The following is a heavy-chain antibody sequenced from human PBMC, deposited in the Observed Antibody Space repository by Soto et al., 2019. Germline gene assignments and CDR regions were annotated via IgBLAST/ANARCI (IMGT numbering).Heavy chain of an antibody. J-gene: IGHJ4*02. V-gene: IGHV2-5*02. D-gene: IGHD6-6*01. CDR3: ALLIECSSSSYFDS. CDR1: GFSLSTSGLG. Sequence: SGPTLVNPTQTLTLTCTFSGFSLSTSGLGVGWIRQPPGKALEWLALIYWDDDKRYSPSLKSRLTITKDTSKNQALLTMTNVDPVDTATYFCALLIECSSSSYFDSWGQGTLVTVSS. CDR2: IYWDDDK.